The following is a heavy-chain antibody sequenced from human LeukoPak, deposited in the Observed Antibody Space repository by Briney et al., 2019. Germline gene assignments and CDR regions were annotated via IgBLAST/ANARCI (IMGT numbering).Heavy chain of an antibody. D-gene: IGHD2-2*01. CDR2: FYPEDGET. J-gene: IGHJ5*02. CDR3: ATGGIYCSSTSCPSGT. V-gene: IGHV1-24*01. Sequence: ASVKVSCKVSGYTLTELSMHCVRQAPGKGLEWMGGFYPEDGETIYAQNFQGRLTMTEDTSTDTAYLELSSLRSEDTAVYYCATGGIYCSSTSCPSGTWGQGTLVTVSS. CDR1: GYTLTELS.